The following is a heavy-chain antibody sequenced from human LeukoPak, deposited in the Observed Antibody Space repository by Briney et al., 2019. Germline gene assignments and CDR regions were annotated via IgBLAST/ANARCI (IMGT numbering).Heavy chain of an antibody. CDR3: ARMACIAVACFDY. V-gene: IGHV3-7*01. CDR2: IKQDGSEK. CDR1: GFTFTSYG. J-gene: IGHJ4*02. D-gene: IGHD6-19*01. Sequence: GGSLRLSCAASGFTFTSYGMHWVRQAPGKGLEWVANIKQDGSEKYYVDSVKGRFTISRDNAKNSLYLQMNSLRAEGTAVYYCARMACIAVACFDYWGQGTLVTVSS.